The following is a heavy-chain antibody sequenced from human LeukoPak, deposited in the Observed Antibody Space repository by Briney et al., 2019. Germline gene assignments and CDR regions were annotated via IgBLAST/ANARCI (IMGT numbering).Heavy chain of an antibody. D-gene: IGHD2-15*01. CDR3: ARDPFPTVAATRKDAFDI. Sequence: SETLSLTCTVSGGSFSSYYWSWIRQPAGKGLEWIGRIYTSGSTNYNPALKSRVTMSVDTSKNQFSLKLSSVTAADTAVYYCARDPFPTVAATRKDAFDIWGQGTMVTVSS. CDR1: GGSFSSYY. CDR2: IYTSGST. J-gene: IGHJ3*02. V-gene: IGHV4-4*07.